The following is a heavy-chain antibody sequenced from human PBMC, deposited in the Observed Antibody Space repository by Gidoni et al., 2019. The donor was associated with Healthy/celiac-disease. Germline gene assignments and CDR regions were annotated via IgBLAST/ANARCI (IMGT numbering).Heavy chain of an antibody. Sequence: EVQLVESGGGLVQPGRSLRLSCAASGFTFDDYAMHWVRQAPGKGLEWVSGISWNSGSIGYADSVKGRFTISRDNAKNSLYLQMNSLRAEDTALYYCAKDITRYDSSGYYDYYYYYGMDVWGQGTTVTVSS. CDR3: AKDITRYDSSGYYDYYYYYGMDV. CDR2: ISWNSGSI. V-gene: IGHV3-9*01. D-gene: IGHD3-22*01. J-gene: IGHJ6*02. CDR1: GFTFDDYA.